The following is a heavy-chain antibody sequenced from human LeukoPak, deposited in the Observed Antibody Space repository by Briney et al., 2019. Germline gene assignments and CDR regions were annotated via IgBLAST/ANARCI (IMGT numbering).Heavy chain of an antibody. Sequence: ASVKVSCKASGYTFTSYDINWVRQATGQGLEWMGWMNPNSGNTGYAQKFQGRVTMTRNTSISTAYMELSSLRSEDTAVYYCARAVTVRRYFDWLLPYYYSYMDVWGKGTTVTVPS. V-gene: IGHV1-8*01. J-gene: IGHJ6*03. D-gene: IGHD3-9*01. CDR3: ARAVTVRRYFDWLLPYYYSYMDV. CDR2: MNPNSGNT. CDR1: GYTFTSYD.